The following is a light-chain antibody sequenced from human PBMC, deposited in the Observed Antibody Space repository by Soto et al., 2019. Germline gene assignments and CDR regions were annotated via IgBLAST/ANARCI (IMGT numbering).Light chain of an antibody. V-gene: IGLV1-47*01. J-gene: IGLJ2*01. CDR1: SSNIGSNY. CDR2: RNN. Sequence: QSVLIQPPSASGTPGQRVTISCSGSSSNIGSNYVYWYQQLPGTAPKLLIYRNNQRPSGVPDRFSGSKSGTSASLAISGLRSEDEADYYCAAWDDSLRVVFGGGTKLTVL. CDR3: AAWDDSLRVV.